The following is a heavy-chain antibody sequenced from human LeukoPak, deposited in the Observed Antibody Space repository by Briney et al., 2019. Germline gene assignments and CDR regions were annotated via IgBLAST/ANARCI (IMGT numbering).Heavy chain of an antibody. J-gene: IGHJ4*02. V-gene: IGHV1-2*02. CDR3: ASPSSGWDSDY. Sequence: ASVKVSCKTSGYTFTGYYMHWVRPAPGQGLEWMGWINPNSGVTNYAQKFQGRVTMTRDTSISTAYMELNRLRSDDTAVYYCASPSSGWDSDYWGQGTLVTVSS. D-gene: IGHD6-19*01. CDR2: INPNSGVT. CDR1: GYTFTGYY.